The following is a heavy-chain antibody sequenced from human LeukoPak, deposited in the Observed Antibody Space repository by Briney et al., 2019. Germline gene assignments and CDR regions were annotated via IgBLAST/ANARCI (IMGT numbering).Heavy chain of an antibody. J-gene: IGHJ4*02. CDR1: GYTFTGYY. Sequence: ASVKVSCKASGYTFTGYYMHWVRQAPGQGLEWMGRINPNSGGTNYAQKFQGRVTMTRDTSISTAYMELSRLGSDDTAVYYCARDDSSGYHIDYWGQGTLVTVSS. CDR3: ARDDSSGYHIDY. V-gene: IGHV1-2*06. D-gene: IGHD3-22*01. CDR2: INPNSGGT.